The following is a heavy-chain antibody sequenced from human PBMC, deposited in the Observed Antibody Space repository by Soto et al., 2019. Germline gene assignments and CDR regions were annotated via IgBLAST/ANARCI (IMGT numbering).Heavy chain of an antibody. J-gene: IGHJ4*02. CDR1: GHSSRSNTG. V-gene: IGHV4-28*03. Sequence: SETLSLTCAVSGHSSRSNTGWGWIRQPPGKGLEWIGYVHHSGTTFYNASLQNRITMSVDMSNNQVSLNLRSVTAADTAVYYCARDKITGLFDYWGQGTLVTVSS. D-gene: IGHD2-8*02. CDR2: VHHSGTT. CDR3: ARDKITGLFDY.